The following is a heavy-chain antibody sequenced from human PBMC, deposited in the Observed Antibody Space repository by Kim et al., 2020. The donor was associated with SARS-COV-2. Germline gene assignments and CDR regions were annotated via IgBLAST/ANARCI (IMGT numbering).Heavy chain of an antibody. V-gene: IGHV6-1*01. CDR1: GDSVSSNSAA. D-gene: IGHD2-2*01. CDR2: TYYRSKWYN. J-gene: IGHJ6*02. CDR3: ARHPKEYCSSTSCYYRGELYYGMDV. Sequence: SQTLSLTCAISGDSVSSNSAAWNWIRQSPSRGLEWLGRTYYRSKWYNDYAVSVKSRITINPDTSKNQFSLQLNSVTPEDTAVYYCARHPKEYCSSTSCYYRGELYYGMDVWGQGTTVTVSS.